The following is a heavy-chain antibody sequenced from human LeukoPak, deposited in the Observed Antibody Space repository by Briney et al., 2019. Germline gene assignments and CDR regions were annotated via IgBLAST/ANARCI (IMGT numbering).Heavy chain of an antibody. J-gene: IGHJ4*02. D-gene: IGHD4-11*01. V-gene: IGHV4-34*01. CDR3: ASGYSNYFPVDY. CDR2: INHSGST. CDR1: GGSFSGYY. Sequence: SETLSLTCAVYGGSFSGYYWSWIRQPPGKGLEWIGEINHSGSTNYNPSLKSRVTISVDTSKNQFSLKLSSVTAADTAVYYCASGYSNYFPVDYWGQGTLVTVSS.